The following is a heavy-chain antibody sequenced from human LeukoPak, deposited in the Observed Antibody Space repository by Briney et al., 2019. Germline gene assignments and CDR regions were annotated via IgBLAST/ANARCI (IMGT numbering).Heavy chain of an antibody. CDR1: GFTFSSYA. CDR2: ISGSGGST. J-gene: IGHJ6*02. D-gene: IGHD3-10*01. V-gene: IGHV3-23*01. Sequence: GASLRLSCAASGFTFSSYAMSWVRQAPGEGLEWVSAISGSGGSTYYADSVKGRLTISRDNSKNTLYLQMNSLRAEDTAVYYCAKANGSGSYYNPWGYYYYGMDVWGQGTTVTVSS. CDR3: AKANGSGSYYNPWGYYYYGMDV.